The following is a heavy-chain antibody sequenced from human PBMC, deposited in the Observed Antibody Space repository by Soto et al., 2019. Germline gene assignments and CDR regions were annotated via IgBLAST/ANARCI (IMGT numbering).Heavy chain of an antibody. J-gene: IGHJ6*02. CDR3: ARHISNSRYYYYAMDV. V-gene: IGHV5-51*01. Sequence: ESLKITCNGSGYTFTDYLIGWLRQLPAKDLVWMGIIYPGDSDTRYSPSFQGHVTITVDKSTNTAYLQRNTLTAPDTAMYYCARHISNSRYYYYAMDVWGQGTTVTVSS. CDR1: GYTFTDYL. D-gene: IGHD4-4*01. CDR2: IYPGDSDT.